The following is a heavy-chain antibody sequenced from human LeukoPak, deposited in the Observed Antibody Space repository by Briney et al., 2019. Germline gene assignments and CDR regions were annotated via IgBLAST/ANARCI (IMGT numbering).Heavy chain of an antibody. J-gene: IGHJ6*02. V-gene: IGHV3-23*01. D-gene: IGHD2-15*01. CDR1: GFTFSSYA. CDR2: ISGSGGST. Sequence: GGSLRLSCAASGFTFSSYAMSWVRQAPGKGLEWVSAISGSGGSTYYADSVKGRFTISRDNSKNTLYLQMNSLRAEDTAVYYCARDHCSGGSCYRTYYYYYGMDVWGQGTTVTVSS. CDR3: ARDHCSGGSCYRTYYYYYGMDV.